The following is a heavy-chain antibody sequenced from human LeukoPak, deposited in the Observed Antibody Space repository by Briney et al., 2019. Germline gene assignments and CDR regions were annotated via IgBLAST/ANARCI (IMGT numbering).Heavy chain of an antibody. CDR3: ARVAGTIRIWPQPFGDGMDV. J-gene: IGHJ6*02. CDR1: GLIFRNYA. V-gene: IGHV3-23*01. CDR2: MSGSGSST. D-gene: IGHD3-16*01. Sequence: GGSLRLSCAASGLIFRNYAMSWVRQAPGKGLEWVSTMSGSGSSTYYADSVKGRFTISRDNSKNTLYLQMNSLRAEDTALYYCARVAGTIRIWPQPFGDGMDVWGQGTTVTVSS.